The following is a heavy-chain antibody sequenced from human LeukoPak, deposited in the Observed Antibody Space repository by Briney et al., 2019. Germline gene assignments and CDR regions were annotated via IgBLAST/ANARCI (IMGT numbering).Heavy chain of an antibody. J-gene: IGHJ2*01. CDR3: ARGVGYDILTGPGYFDF. V-gene: IGHV4-34*01. D-gene: IGHD3-9*01. Sequence: SETPCLTCAVYTGSFSDYYWSWIRQPPGMGLEWIGKISHSGSTNYNPSLKSRVSISVDTSKNQFSLKLSSLNAADTAVYYCARGVGYDILTGPGYFDFWGRGTLVTVSS. CDR1: TGSFSDYY. CDR2: ISHSGST.